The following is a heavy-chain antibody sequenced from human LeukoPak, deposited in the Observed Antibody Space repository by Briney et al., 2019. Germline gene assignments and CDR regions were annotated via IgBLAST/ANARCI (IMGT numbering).Heavy chain of an antibody. CDR2: ISYDGSNK. Sequence: GGSLRLSCAASGFTFSSYAMHWVRQAPGKGLEWVAVISYDGSNKYYADSVKGRFTISRDNFKNTLYLQMNSLRAEDTAVYYCARFATYGSRTYAFDYWGQGTLVTVSS. CDR3: ARFATYGSRTYAFDY. CDR1: GFTFSSYA. V-gene: IGHV3-30-3*01. J-gene: IGHJ4*02. D-gene: IGHD3-10*01.